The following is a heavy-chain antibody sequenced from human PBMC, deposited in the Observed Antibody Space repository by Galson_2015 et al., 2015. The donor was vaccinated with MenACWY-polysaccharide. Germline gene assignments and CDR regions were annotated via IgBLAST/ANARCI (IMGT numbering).Heavy chain of an antibody. CDR1: GYTFTGFS. CDR2: INTDTGNP. CDR3: ARGYDDPLRY. D-gene: IGHD3-3*01. V-gene: IGHV7-4-1*02. Sequence: SVKVSCKAFGYTFTGFSMNWVRQAPGQGPEWMGWINTDTGNPTYAQGLTGRFLFSLDTSVSTAYLQISSLKAEDTAVYYCARGYDDPLRYWGQGTLVTVSS. J-gene: IGHJ4*02.